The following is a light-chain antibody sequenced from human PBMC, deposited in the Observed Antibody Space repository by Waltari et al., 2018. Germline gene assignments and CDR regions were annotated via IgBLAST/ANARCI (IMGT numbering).Light chain of an antibody. CDR1: QDISNY. Sequence: DIQMTQSPSSLSASGGDRITITCQASQDISNYLNWYQHKPGKAPNVLIYDASNLETGVPSRFSGSGSGTDFTFTISSLQPEDIATYYCQQFDNLPLTFGQGTRLEI. CDR2: DAS. J-gene: IGKJ5*01. CDR3: QQFDNLPLT. V-gene: IGKV1-33*01.